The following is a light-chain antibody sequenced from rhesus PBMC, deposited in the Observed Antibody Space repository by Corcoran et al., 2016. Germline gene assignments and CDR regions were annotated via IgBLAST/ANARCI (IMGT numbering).Light chain of an antibody. J-gene: IGKJ1*01. V-gene: IGKV1-74*01. CDR2: KAS. CDR3: QHNFGTPWA. CDR1: DNVNKY. Sequence: DIQMTQSPSSLSASVGDRVTITCRTSDNVNKYLNWYQQKPGKAPKLLIYKASTLQTGVPSRFSGSGFGTVYTFTISSLQSEDVATYYCQHNFGTPWAFGQGTKVE.